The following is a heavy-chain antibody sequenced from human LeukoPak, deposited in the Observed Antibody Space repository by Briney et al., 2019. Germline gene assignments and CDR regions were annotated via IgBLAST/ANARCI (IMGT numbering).Heavy chain of an antibody. CDR3: AKDPDVDMVATGDY. D-gene: IGHD5-12*01. CDR2: ISWNSGSI. Sequence: GGSLRLSCAASGFTFDDYAMHWVRQAPGKGLEWVSGISWNSGSIGYADSVKGRFTISRDNAKNTLYLQMNSLRAEDTAVYYCAKDPDVDMVATGDYWGQGTLVTVSS. CDR1: GFTFDDYA. J-gene: IGHJ4*02. V-gene: IGHV3-9*01.